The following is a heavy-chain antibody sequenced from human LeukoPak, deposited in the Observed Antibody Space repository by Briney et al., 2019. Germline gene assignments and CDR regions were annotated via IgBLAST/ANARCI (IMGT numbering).Heavy chain of an antibody. CDR1: GFSFTGAW. V-gene: IGHV3-23*01. CDR3: ARHEYSSSSADY. D-gene: IGHD6-6*01. Sequence: GGSLILSCAASGFSFTGAWMNWVRQAPGKGLEWVSAISGSGGSTYYADSVKGRFTISRDNSKNTLYLQMNSLRAEDTAVYYCARHEYSSSSADYWGQGTLVTVSS. J-gene: IGHJ4*02. CDR2: ISGSGGST.